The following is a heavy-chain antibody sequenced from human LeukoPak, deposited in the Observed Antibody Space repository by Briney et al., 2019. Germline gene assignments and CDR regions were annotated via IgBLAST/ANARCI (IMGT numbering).Heavy chain of an antibody. J-gene: IGHJ6*03. CDR3: ARGPYYYMDV. CDR1: GDSISSSTYY. CDR2: IYYSGST. V-gene: IGHV4-39*07. Sequence: PSETLSLTCTVSGDSISSSTYYWGWIRQPPGKGLEWIGSIYYSGSTYYNPSLKSRVTISVDRSKNQFSLKLSSVTVADTAVYYCARGPYYYMDVWGKGTTVTVSS.